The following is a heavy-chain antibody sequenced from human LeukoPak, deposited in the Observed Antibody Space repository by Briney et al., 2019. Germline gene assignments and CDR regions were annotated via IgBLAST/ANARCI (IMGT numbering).Heavy chain of an antibody. CDR3: AKATARYCSSSICYLDY. CDR2: ISGTGGST. V-gene: IGHV3-23*01. J-gene: IGHJ4*02. D-gene: IGHD2-2*01. Sequence: GGSLRLSCAASGFTFSSYAMTWVRQTPGKGLEWVSGISGTGGSTYYADAVKSRFTITRDNSKNTLYLQMSSLRAEDTALYYCAKATARYCSSSICYLDYWGQGTLVTVSS. CDR1: GFTFSSYA.